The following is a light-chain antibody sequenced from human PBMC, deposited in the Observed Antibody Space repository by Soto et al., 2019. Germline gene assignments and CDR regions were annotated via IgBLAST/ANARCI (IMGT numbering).Light chain of an antibody. CDR2: DAS. CDR3: QQRSDWPTVT. V-gene: IGKV3-11*01. CDR1: QSVSSY. J-gene: IGKJ4*01. Sequence: IVLTQSPGTLSLSPGERATLSCRASQSVSSYLAWYQQKPGQAPRLLIFDASNRANGIPDRFSGSGSGTDLTLTISGLEPEDFAVYYCQQRSDWPTVTFGGGTKVDIK.